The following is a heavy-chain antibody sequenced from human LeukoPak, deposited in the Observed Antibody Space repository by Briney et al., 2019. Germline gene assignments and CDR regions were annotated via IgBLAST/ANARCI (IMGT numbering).Heavy chain of an antibody. CDR2: IYHSGST. CDR3: ARDPSPFYGMDV. J-gene: IGHJ6*02. CDR1: GGSISSSSYY. Sequence: SETLSLTCTVSGGSISSSSYYWGWIRQPPGKGLEWIGYIYHSGSTYYNPSLKSRVTISVDRSKNQFSLKLSSVTAADTAVYYCARDPSPFYGMDVWGQGTTVTVSS. V-gene: IGHV4-39*07.